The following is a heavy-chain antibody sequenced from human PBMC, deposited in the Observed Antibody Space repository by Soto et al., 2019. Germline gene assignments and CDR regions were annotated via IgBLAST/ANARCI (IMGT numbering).Heavy chain of an antibody. V-gene: IGHV4-59*01. CDR3: ASLIPAAMDYYYYMDV. Sequence: NPSETLSLTCTVSGGSISSYYWSWIRQPPGKGLEWIGYIYYSGSTNYNPSLKSRVTISVDTSKNQFSLKLSSVTAADTAVYYCASLIPAAMDYYYYMDVWGKGTTVTVSS. D-gene: IGHD2-2*01. CDR2: IYYSGST. CDR1: GGSISSYY. J-gene: IGHJ6*03.